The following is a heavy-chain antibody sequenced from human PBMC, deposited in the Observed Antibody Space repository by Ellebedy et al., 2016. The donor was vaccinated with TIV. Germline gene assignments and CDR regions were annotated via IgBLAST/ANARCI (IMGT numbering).Heavy chain of an antibody. V-gene: IGHV3-7*03. D-gene: IGHD2-2*01. CDR2: IKQDGSEK. Sequence: GGSLRLSCAASGFTFSNYWMSWVRQAPGEGLEWVANIKQDGSEKYYVDSVKGRFTISRDNAKNSLYLQMNSLRVEDTAAYYCAKMPDFDYWGQGTLVTVSS. CDR1: GFTFSNYW. CDR3: AKMPDFDY. J-gene: IGHJ4*02.